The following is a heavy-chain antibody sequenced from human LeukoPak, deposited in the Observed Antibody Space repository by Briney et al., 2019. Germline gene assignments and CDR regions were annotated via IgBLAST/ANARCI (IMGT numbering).Heavy chain of an antibody. CDR1: GFTFSSYG. CDR3: ARNFQYDFYYFYMDV. V-gene: IGHV3-30*03. J-gene: IGHJ6*03. CDR2: ISYDGSNK. Sequence: GGSLRLSCAASGFTFSSYGMHWVRQAPGKGLEWVAVISYDGSNKYYADSVKGRFTISRDNSKNTLYLQMNSLRAEDTAVYYCARNFQYDFYYFYMDVWGKGTTVIVSS. D-gene: IGHD3-3*01.